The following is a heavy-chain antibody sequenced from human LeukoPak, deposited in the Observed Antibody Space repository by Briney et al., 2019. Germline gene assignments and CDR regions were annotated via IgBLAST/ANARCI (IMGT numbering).Heavy chain of an antibody. D-gene: IGHD3-10*01. Sequence: PGGSLRLSCGTSGFTFNRFWMSWVRQAPGKGLEWVGNINEDGSKKNYVDSVKGRFSISGDNAKNSLYLQMNSLRAEDTAVYYCARTTMVRGAKSWFDPWGQGTLVTVSS. CDR1: GFTFNRFW. CDR3: ARTTMVRGAKSWFDP. CDR2: INEDGSKK. J-gene: IGHJ5*02. V-gene: IGHV3-7*01.